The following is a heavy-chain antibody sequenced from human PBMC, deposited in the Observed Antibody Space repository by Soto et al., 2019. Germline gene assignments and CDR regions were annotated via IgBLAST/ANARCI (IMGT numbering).Heavy chain of an antibody. J-gene: IGHJ4*02. CDR2: ISGSGGST. D-gene: IGHD4-4*01. CDR3: AKANSDYRSYYFDY. Sequence: GGSLRLSCAASGFTFSSYAMSWVRQAPGKGLGWVSAISGSGGSTYYADPVKGRFTISRDNSKNTLYLQMNSLRAEDTAVYYCAKANSDYRSYYFDYWGQGTLVTVS. V-gene: IGHV3-23*01. CDR1: GFTFSSYA.